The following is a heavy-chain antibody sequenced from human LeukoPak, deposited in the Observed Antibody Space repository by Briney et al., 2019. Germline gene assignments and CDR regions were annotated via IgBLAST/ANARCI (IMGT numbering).Heavy chain of an antibody. CDR2: TYSGGRT. CDR1: GFTVSSNY. CDR3: ARDEWRGPYY. J-gene: IGHJ4*02. V-gene: IGHV3-53*01. D-gene: IGHD3-3*01. Sequence: GGSLRLSCAASGFTVSSNYMSWVRQAPGKGLEWVSVTYSGGRTYYADSVKGRFTISRDNAKNTVYLQMNSLRAEDTAVYYCARDEWRGPYYWGQGALVTVSS.